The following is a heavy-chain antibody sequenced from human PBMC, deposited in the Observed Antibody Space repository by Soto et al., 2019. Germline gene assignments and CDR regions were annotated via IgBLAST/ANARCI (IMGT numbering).Heavy chain of an antibody. J-gene: IGHJ4*02. Sequence: TGESLKISCKGSGYSFTSYWIGWVRQMPGKGLEWMGIIYPGDSDTSYSPSFQGQVTISADKSISTAYLQCSSLKASDTAMYYCARCLDRGSSWYGTHDYWGQGTLVTVSS. CDR1: GYSFTSYW. V-gene: IGHV5-51*01. D-gene: IGHD6-13*01. CDR3: ARCLDRGSSWYGTHDY. CDR2: IYPGDSDT.